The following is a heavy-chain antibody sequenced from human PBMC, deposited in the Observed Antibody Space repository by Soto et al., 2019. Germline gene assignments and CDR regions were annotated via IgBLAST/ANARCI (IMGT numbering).Heavy chain of an antibody. D-gene: IGHD3-3*01. CDR2: ISGSSSST. CDR3: AKTITIFGVVIIQAWDYYYYGMDV. V-gene: IGHV3-48*02. Sequence: GGSLRLSCAASGFTFSSYGMHWVRQAPGKGLERVSSISGSSSSTYYADSVKGRFTISRDNAKNSLYLQMNSLRDEDTAVYYCAKTITIFGVVIIQAWDYYYYGMDVWGQGTTVTVSS. CDR1: GFTFSSYG. J-gene: IGHJ6*02.